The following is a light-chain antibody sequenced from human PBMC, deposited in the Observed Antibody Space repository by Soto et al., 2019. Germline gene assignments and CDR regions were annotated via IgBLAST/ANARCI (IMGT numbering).Light chain of an antibody. J-gene: IGLJ2*01. V-gene: IGLV2-14*01. CDR3: SSYTSNSTRV. CDR2: EGS. Sequence: QSALTQPASVSGSPGQSITISCTGTSSDVGGYNYFSWYQQHPGKAPKLMIYEGSNRPSGVSNRFSGSKSGNTPYLTISGLQAEDEADYYCSSYTSNSTRVFGGGTKLTVL. CDR1: SSDVGGYNY.